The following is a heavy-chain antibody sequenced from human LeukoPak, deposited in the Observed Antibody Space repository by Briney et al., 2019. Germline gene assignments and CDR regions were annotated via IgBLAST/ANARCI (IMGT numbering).Heavy chain of an antibody. CDR1: GGSFNSYH. D-gene: IGHD3-22*01. Sequence: SETLSLTCTVSGGSFNSYHWAWIRQPAGKGLEWVGRVHVSGSTNYNPSLRSRVAISLDTSKNQVSLILNSVSAADTAVYYCARDESSRDDIGGYHYWGRGGLVTVSS. CDR2: VHVSGST. CDR3: ARDESSRDDIGGYHY. J-gene: IGHJ4*01. V-gene: IGHV4-4*07.